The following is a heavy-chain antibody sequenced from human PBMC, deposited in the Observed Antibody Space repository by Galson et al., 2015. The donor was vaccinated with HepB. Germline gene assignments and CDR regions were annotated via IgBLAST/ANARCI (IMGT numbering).Heavy chain of an antibody. CDR2: MSPDGSEK. CDR3: ARDGSGWSED. J-gene: IGHJ4*02. D-gene: IGHD6-19*01. Sequence: SLRLSCAAFEFIVSDHWMSWLRQVPGKGLEWVANMSPDGSEKYSLDSVKDRFTISRDNAKNSLYLQMNSLRDEDTAVYYCARDGSGWSEDWGQGTQVTVS. V-gene: IGHV3-7*01. CDR1: EFIVSDHW.